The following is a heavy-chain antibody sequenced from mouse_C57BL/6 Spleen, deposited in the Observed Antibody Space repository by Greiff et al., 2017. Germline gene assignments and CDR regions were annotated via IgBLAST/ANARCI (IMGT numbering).Heavy chain of an antibody. J-gene: IGHJ2*01. CDR3: ARRDDSNWDYFDD. CDR1: GFTFSDYG. Sequence: EVQVVESGGGLVKPGGSLKLSCAASGFTFSDYGMHWVRQAPEKGLEWVAYISSGSSTIYYADTVKGRFTISRDNAKNTLFLQMTSLRSEDTAVYYCARRDDSNWDYFDDWGQGTTLTVSS. CDR2: ISSGSSTI. V-gene: IGHV5-17*01. D-gene: IGHD2-5*01.